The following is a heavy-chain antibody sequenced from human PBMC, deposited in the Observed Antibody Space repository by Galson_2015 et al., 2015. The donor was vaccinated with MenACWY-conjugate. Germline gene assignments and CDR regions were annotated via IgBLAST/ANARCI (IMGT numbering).Heavy chain of an antibody. J-gene: IGHJ4*02. CDR2: ISGSGGRT. CDR3: AKNQDTSPKKGLDY. V-gene: IGHV3-23*01. Sequence: SLRLSCAASGFTFSSYAMTWVRQAPGKGLEWVSGISGSGGRTYYADSVKGRFTISRDNPKNTLYLQMNSLRGEDTAVYYCAKNQDTSPKKGLDYWGQGTLVTVSS. CDR1: GFTFSSYA.